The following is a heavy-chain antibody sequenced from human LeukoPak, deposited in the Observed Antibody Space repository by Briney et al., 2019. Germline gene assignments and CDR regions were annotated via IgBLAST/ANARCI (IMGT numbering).Heavy chain of an antibody. Sequence: PSETLSLTCTVSGGSITSSSYYWGWIRQPPGKGLEWIGSMYYSGRTYYNPSLKSRVTISVDTSKNHFSLKLTSVTAADTAVYYCARISDILTGYYLLDAFDIWGQGTMVTVSS. CDR1: GGSITSSSYY. J-gene: IGHJ3*02. CDR3: ARISDILTGYYLLDAFDI. D-gene: IGHD3-9*01. V-gene: IGHV4-39*07. CDR2: MYYSGRT.